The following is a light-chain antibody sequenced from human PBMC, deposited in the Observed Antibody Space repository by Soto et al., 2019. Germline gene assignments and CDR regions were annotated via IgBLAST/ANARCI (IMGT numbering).Light chain of an antibody. V-gene: IGLV2-14*01. Sequence: QSALTQPASVSGSPGQSITISCTGTSSDVGGYNYVSWYQQHPGKAPKLMIYEVSHRPSGVSNRFSGSKSGNTASLTISGLKAEDEADYYCSSYTSSSTSVFGSGTKLTVL. CDR1: SSDVGGYNY. CDR2: EVS. J-gene: IGLJ1*01. CDR3: SSYTSSSTSV.